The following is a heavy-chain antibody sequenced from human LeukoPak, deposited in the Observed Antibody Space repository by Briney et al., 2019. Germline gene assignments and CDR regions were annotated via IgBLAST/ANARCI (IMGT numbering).Heavy chain of an antibody. D-gene: IGHD2-2*01. CDR2: IYTSGST. V-gene: IGHV4-4*07. CDR3: ARAKTSYCSSTSCYAVGDYYYYYMDV. Sequence: SETLSLTCTVSGDSISSYYWSWIRQPAGKGLEWIGRIYTSGSTNYNPSPKSRVTMSVDTSKNQFSLKLSSVTAADTAVYYCARAKTSYCSSTSCYAVGDYYYYYMDVWGKGTTVTVSS. J-gene: IGHJ6*03. CDR1: GDSISSYY.